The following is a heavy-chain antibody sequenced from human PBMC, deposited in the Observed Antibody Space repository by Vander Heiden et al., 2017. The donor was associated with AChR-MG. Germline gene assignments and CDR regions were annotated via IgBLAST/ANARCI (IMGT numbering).Heavy chain of an antibody. J-gene: IGHJ6*02. CDR2: ISSSSSYI. CDR3: ARELARLYYYYGMDV. D-gene: IGHD3-3*02. Sequence: EVQLVESGGGLVKPGGSLRLSCAAPGFTFSSYNRNWVRQAPGKGLEWVSSISSSSSYIYYADSVKGRFTISRDNAKNSLYLQMNSLRAEDTAVYYCARELARLYYYYGMDVWGQGTTVTLSS. CDR1: GFTFSSYN. V-gene: IGHV3-21*01.